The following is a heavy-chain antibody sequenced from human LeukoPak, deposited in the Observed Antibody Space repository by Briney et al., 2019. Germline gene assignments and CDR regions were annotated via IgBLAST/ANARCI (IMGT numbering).Heavy chain of an antibody. Sequence: SGPTLVKPTQTLTLTCTFSGFSLRTRGVGVAWIRQPPGKALEWLSLIYWDNDKRYSPSLKSRLTITKDTSNTQVVLTMTNMDPLDTATYYCAHFKPQLVYFESWGRGTLVTVSS. D-gene: IGHD6-13*01. J-gene: IGHJ4*02. V-gene: IGHV2-5*02. CDR1: GFSLRTRGVG. CDR3: AHFKPQLVYFES. CDR2: IYWDNDK.